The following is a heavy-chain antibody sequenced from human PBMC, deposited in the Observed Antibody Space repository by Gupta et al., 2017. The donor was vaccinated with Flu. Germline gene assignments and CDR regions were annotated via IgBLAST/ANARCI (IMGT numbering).Heavy chain of an antibody. V-gene: IGHV1-18*01. Sequence: TWVRQAPGQGLEWMGWIGPYNGNSVYAERFQDRVTMTADTTDTSTIIIYMELRSLTSEDTAVVYCARDSGGFYIDYWGQGTQVTVSS. D-gene: IGHD1-26*01. CDR2: IGPYNGNS. CDR3: ARDSGGFYIDY. J-gene: IGHJ4*02.